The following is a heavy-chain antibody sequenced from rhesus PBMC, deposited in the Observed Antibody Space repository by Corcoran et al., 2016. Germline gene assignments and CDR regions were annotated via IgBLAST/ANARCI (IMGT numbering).Heavy chain of an antibody. V-gene: IGHV4S2*01. J-gene: IGHJ4*01. CDR3: VRGVVIVVASYFDY. CDR1: GASITSHY. Sequence: QVQPQESGPGLVKSSEPLPLTCAVSGASITSHYWNWFCQAPGQGLVWIGLIHGSGGSSHYNPSLKSRVTISIDRSKNQFSLKLSSVTAADTAVYYCVRGVVIVVASYFDYWGQGVVVTVSS. D-gene: IGHD2-33*01. CDR2: IHGSGGSS.